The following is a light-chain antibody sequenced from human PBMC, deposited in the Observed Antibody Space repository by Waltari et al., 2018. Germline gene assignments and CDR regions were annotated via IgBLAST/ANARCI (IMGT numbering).Light chain of an antibody. CDR2: AAS. V-gene: IGKV1-8*01. Sequence: AIQMNQSPSSLSASIGDRVTITCRASQGISSYLAWYQQKPGTAPKLLIYAASTLQSGVPSRFSGSGSGTDFTLTISCLQSEDFATYYCQQYYSYLPITFGQGTRLDLK. J-gene: IGKJ5*01. CDR3: QQYYSYLPIT. CDR1: QGISSY.